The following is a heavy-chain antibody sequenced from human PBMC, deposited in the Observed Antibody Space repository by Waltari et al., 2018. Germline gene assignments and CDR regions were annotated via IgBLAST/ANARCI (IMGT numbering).Heavy chain of an antibody. Sequence: EVQLVEAGGALIQPGGSLRLSCTVSDYTVITTYMTWVRQPPGKGLEWVSVFYSGGTTYYADSVKGRFTISRDDRKNTLYLQMNSLRAEDAAVHYCASGPGWLSHWGQGTLVTVSS. CDR2: FYSGGTT. CDR1: DYTVITTY. CDR3: ASGPGWLSH. V-gene: IGHV3-53*01. D-gene: IGHD5-12*01. J-gene: IGHJ1*01.